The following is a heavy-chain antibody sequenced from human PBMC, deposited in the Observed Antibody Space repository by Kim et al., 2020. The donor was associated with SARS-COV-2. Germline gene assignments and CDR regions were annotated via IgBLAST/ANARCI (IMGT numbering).Heavy chain of an antibody. Sequence: GGSLRLSCAASGFTFSSYAMSWVRQAPGKGLEWVSAISGSGGSTYYAHSVKGRFTISRDNSKNTLYLQMNSLRAEDTAVYYCATPRKVPAAIYGDFDYWGQGTLVTVSS. D-gene: IGHD2-2*01. CDR3: ATPRKVPAAIYGDFDY. V-gene: IGHV3-23*01. CDR2: ISGSGGST. CDR1: GFTFSSYA. J-gene: IGHJ4*02.